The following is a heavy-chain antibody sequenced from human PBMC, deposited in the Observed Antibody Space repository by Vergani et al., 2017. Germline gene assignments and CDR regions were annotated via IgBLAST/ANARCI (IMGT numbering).Heavy chain of an antibody. D-gene: IGHD3-22*01. CDR3: ARGRYYYDISGFPFDY. CDR2: IIPIFGTA. J-gene: IGHJ4*02. Sequence: QVQLVQSGAEVKKPGSSVKVSCKASGGTFSSYAISWVRQAPGQGLEWMGGIIPIFGTANYAQKFQGRVTLTADESTSTAYMELSSLRSADTAVYYCARGRYYYDISGFPFDYWGQGTLVTVSS. CDR1: GGTFSSYA. V-gene: IGHV1-69*01.